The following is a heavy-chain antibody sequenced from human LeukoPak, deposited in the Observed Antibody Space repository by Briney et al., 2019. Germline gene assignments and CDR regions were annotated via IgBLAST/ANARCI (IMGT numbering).Heavy chain of an antibody. CDR3: ARGPTMYSSGWYGDY. Sequence: ASVKVSCKASGYTFTSYGIRWVRQAPGQGLEWMGWISAYNGNTNYAQKLQGRVTMTTDTSTSTAYMELRGLRSDDTAVYYCARGPTMYSSGWYGDYWGQGTLVTVSS. CDR2: ISAYNGNT. V-gene: IGHV1-18*01. J-gene: IGHJ4*02. D-gene: IGHD6-19*01. CDR1: GYTFTSYG.